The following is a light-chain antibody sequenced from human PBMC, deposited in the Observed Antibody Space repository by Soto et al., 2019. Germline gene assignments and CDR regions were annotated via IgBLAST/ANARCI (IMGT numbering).Light chain of an antibody. J-gene: IGKJ5*01. CDR1: QSIYIY. CDR3: QQSHSGIT. V-gene: IGKV1-39*01. Sequence: DNQMTQSPSSLSASIGDRGTITCRASQSIYIYLNWYQQKAGKAPKLLIYAASSLQRGVPSTFSGGGSGTDFTLTISSLQPEDFATYYCQQSHSGITFGQGTRLEIK. CDR2: AAS.